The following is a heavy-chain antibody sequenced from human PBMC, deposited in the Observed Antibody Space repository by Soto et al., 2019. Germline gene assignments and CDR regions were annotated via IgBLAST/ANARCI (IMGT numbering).Heavy chain of an antibody. CDR2: ISTYNGNT. D-gene: IGHD3-16*01. CDR3: VRGGTPIDY. V-gene: IGHV1-18*01. Sequence: QVQLVQSGAEVKKPGASVKVSCKASVDTFTNFGIRWVRQAPGQGLEWMGWISTYNGNTNYAQNLQGRVTMTTDTSTSTAYMELRSLRSDDTAVYYFVRGGTPIDYWGQGTLVTVSS. J-gene: IGHJ4*02. CDR1: VDTFTNFG.